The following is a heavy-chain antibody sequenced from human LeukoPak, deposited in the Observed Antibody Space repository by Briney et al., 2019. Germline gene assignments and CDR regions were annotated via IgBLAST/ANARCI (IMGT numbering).Heavy chain of an antibody. Sequence: GGSLRLSCAASGFTFSNAWMNWVRQAPGKGLEWVGRIKSKTDGGTTDYAAPVKGRFTISRDDSKNTLYLQMNSLKTEDTAVYYCARGSTYYESSGQVPFDYWGQGTLVTVSS. CDR1: GFTFSNAW. J-gene: IGHJ4*02. CDR3: ARGSTYYESSGQVPFDY. V-gene: IGHV3-15*07. D-gene: IGHD3-22*01. CDR2: IKSKTDGGTT.